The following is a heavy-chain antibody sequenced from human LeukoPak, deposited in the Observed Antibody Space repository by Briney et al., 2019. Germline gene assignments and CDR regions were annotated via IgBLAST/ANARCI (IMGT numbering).Heavy chain of an antibody. CDR3: ATQSPTIFGVVIIDYTQPIDY. D-gene: IGHD3-3*01. CDR2: ISSNGGST. CDR1: GFTFSSYA. Sequence: PGGSLRLSCAASGFTFSSYAMHWVRQAPGKGLEYVSAISSNGGSTYYANSVKGRFTISRDNSKNTLYLQMNSLRAEDTAVYYCATQSPTIFGVVIIDYTQPIDYWGQGTLVTVSS. J-gene: IGHJ4*02. V-gene: IGHV3-64*01.